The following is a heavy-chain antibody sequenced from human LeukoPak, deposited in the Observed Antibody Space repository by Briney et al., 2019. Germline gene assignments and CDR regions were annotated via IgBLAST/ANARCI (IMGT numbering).Heavy chain of an antibody. V-gene: IGHV4-61*01. CDR3: ASGQFLVSNDY. CDR2: FYYTGST. Sequence: PSETLSLTCTVSGGSVSGGSYDWSWIRLPPGKGLEWIGYFYYTGSTNYNPSLKSRVTISIDTSKNQFSLRLSSVTAADTAVYYCASGQFLVSNDYWGQGILVTVSS. D-gene: IGHD5/OR15-5a*01. J-gene: IGHJ4*02. CDR1: GGSVSGGSYD.